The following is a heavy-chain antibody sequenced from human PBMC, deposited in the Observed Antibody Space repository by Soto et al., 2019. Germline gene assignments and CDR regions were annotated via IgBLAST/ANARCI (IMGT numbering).Heavy chain of an antibody. CDR2: ISGSSSSI. V-gene: IGHV3-21*06. CDR1: GFTFRSYN. Sequence: VQLVESGGGLVKPGGSLRLSCAASGFTFRSYNMNWVRQAPGKGLEWVSFISGSSSSIYYGDLVKGRFTISRDNAENSLYLQMNSLRPEDTAVYYCARVGLWFGDRQLMLDVWGQGATVTVSS. J-gene: IGHJ6*02. CDR3: ARVGLWFGDRQLMLDV. D-gene: IGHD3-10*01.